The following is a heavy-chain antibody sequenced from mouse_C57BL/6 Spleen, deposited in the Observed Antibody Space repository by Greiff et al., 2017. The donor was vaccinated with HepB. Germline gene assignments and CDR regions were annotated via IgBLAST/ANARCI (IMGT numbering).Heavy chain of an antibody. CDR2: IYPRDGST. CDR3: ARERTYYSNWFAY. Sequence: VQLVESGPELVKPGASVKLSCKASGYTFTSYDINWVKQRPGQGLEWIGWIYPRDGSTKYNEKFKGKATLTVDTSSSTAYMELHSLTSEDSAVYFCARERTYYSNWFAYWGQGTLVTVSA. V-gene: IGHV1-85*01. CDR1: GYTFTSYD. J-gene: IGHJ3*01. D-gene: IGHD2-5*01.